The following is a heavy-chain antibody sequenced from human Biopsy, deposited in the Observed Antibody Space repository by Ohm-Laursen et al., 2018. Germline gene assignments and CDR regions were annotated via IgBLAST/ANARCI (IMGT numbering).Heavy chain of an antibody. CDR3: ARRGSGGRSFDH. CDR2: ISDSGST. CDR1: GGSISSFY. J-gene: IGHJ4*02. V-gene: IGHV4-59*08. Sequence: PSETLSLTCAVSGGSISSFYWTWIRQPPGKGPEWIGDISDSGSTNYKPSLKSRVIISVDTSKNQFSLNLSSVTAADTAVYYCARRGSGGRSFDHWGQGTLVTVSP. D-gene: IGHD2-15*01.